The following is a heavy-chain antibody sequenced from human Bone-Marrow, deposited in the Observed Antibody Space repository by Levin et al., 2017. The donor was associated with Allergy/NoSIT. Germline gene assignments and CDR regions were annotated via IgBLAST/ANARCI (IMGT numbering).Heavy chain of an antibody. V-gene: IGHV1-18*01. J-gene: IGHJ6*02. D-gene: IGHD2-2*01. CDR2: ISAYNGNT. CDR3: ARGGEDIVVVPAAKYYYYDGMDV. CDR1: GYTFTSYG. Sequence: ASVKVSCKASGYTFTSYGISWVRQAPGQGLEWMGWISAYNGNTNYAQKLQGRVTMTTDTSTSTAYMELRSLRSDDTAVYYCARGGEDIVVVPAAKYYYYDGMDVWGQGTTVTVSS.